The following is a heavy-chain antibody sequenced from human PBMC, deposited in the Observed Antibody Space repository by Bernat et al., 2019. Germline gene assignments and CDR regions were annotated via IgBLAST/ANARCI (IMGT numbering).Heavy chain of an antibody. Sequence: EVQLVESGGGLVQPGGSLRLSCAASGFTFSTYSMNWVRQAPGKGLAWVSYIGSSDTTIYYADSVKGRFTISRDNAKNSLYLQMNSLRDEDTAVYYCTEPLGEFSLLNYWGQGILVTVSS. V-gene: IGHV3-48*02. J-gene: IGHJ4*02. CDR1: GFTFSTYS. D-gene: IGHD3-16*02. CDR3: TEPLGEFSLLNY. CDR2: IGSSDTTI.